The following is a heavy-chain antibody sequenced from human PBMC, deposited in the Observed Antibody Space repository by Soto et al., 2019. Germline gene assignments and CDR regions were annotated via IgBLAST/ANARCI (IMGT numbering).Heavy chain of an antibody. CDR1: GGSIAGDDAC. V-gene: IGHV4-34*01. D-gene: IGHD3-9*01. CDR3: ARTFTDYDILTGYSRAACVDY. J-gene: IGHJ4*02. Sequence: SETLCLTYSVSGGSIAGDDACWSWIRQPPGKGLEWIGEINHSGSTNYNPSLKSRVTISVDTSKNQFSLKLSSVTAADTAVYYCARTFTDYDILTGYSRAACVDYWGQGTLVTVSS. CDR2: INHSGST.